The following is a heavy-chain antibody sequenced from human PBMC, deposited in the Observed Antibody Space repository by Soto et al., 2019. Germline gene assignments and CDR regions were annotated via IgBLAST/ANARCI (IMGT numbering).Heavy chain of an antibody. D-gene: IGHD2-15*01. CDR1: GASISSYY. CDR3: ARRVVVVAADYIDY. V-gene: IGHV4-59*08. J-gene: IGHJ4*02. Sequence: TLSLTCTVSGASISSYYWSWIRQPPGKGLEWIGSIYYSGSTNYNPSLKSRVTISVDTSKNQFSLKLSSVTAADTAVYYCARRVVVVAADYIDYWGQGTLVTVSS. CDR2: IYYSGST.